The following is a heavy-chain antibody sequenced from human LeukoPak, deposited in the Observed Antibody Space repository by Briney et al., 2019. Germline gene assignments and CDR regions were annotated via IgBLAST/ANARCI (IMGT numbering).Heavy chain of an antibody. D-gene: IGHD5-18*01. Sequence: SETLSLTCAVYGGSFSDYSWTRLRQPPGKGLEWIGEINHRGGTKHNPSLMSRVIMPVDTSKNQVSLKVTSVAAADTAIYYCARVGYSFSINDWSRTGLGAYPTKYYYYMDVWGKGTTVTVSS. J-gene: IGHJ6*03. CDR2: INHRGGT. V-gene: IGHV4-34*01. CDR1: GGSFSDYS. CDR3: ARVGYSFSINDWSRTGLGAYPTKYYYYMDV.